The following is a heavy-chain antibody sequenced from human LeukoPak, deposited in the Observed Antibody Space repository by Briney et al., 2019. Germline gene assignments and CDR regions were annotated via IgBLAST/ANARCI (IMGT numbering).Heavy chain of an antibody. J-gene: IGHJ4*02. CDR3: VTDLVIKGYFDY. D-gene: IGHD2-21*01. V-gene: IGHV3-11*01. CDR1: GFTFGDYY. CDR2: ISSRGDSL. Sequence: GGSLRLSCAASGFTFGDYYMTWIRQAPGKGLEWLSFISSRGDSLYYADSVRGRFTISRDNANNSLFLQMNSLKTEDTAVYYCVTDLVIKGYFDYWGQGALVTVSS.